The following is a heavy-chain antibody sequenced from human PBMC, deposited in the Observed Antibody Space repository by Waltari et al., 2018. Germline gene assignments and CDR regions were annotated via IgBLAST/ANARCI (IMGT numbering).Heavy chain of an antibody. J-gene: IGHJ4*02. CDR3: ARDGNNYGDYQQVSGFDY. V-gene: IGHV1-69*12. CDR1: GGTFSSYA. Sequence: QVQLVQSGAEVKKPGSSVKVSCKASGGTFSSYAISWVRQAPGQGLEWMGGIIPIFGTANYAQKFQGRVTITADESTSTAYMELSSLRSEDTAVYYCARDGNNYGDYQQVSGFDYWGQGTLVTVSS. D-gene: IGHD4-17*01. CDR2: IIPIFGTA.